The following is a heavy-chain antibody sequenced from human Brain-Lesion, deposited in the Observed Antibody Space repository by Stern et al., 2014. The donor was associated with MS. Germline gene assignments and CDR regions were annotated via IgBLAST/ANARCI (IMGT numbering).Heavy chain of an antibody. J-gene: IGHJ4*02. CDR3: ARGGRYYADY. CDR2: ISPNSGGT. D-gene: IGHD2-2*01. V-gene: IGHV1-2*04. CDR1: GNSFTHFY. Sequence: QVQLVQSGAEVKKPGASVRVSCEASGNSFTHFYIHWVRQAPGQGLEWMGGISPNSGGTKFAQKFQGWVTITRDTSMTTAYMEVTSLTSDDTAVYYCARGGRYYADYWGQGTLVTVSS.